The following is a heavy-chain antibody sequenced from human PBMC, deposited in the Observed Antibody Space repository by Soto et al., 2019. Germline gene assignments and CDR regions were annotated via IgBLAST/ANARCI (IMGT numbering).Heavy chain of an antibody. CDR2: INPSGGST. CDR3: ARGANELLWFGESHQGAAFDI. CDR1: GYTFTSYY. V-gene: IGHV1-46*03. Sequence: ASVKVSCKASGYTFTSYYMHWVRQAPGQGLEWMGIINPSGGSTSYAQKFQGRVTMTRDTSTSTVYMELSSLRSEDTAVYYCARGANELLWFGESHQGAAFDIWGQGTMVTVSS. J-gene: IGHJ3*02. D-gene: IGHD3-10*01.